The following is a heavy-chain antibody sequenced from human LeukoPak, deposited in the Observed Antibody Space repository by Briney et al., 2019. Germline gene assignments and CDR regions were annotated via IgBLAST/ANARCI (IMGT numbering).Heavy chain of an antibody. Sequence: GASVKVSCKASGYTFTSYGISWVRQAPGQGLEWMGWISAYNGNTNYAQKLQGRVTMTTDTFTSTAYMELRSLRSDDTAVYYCARDLPCSSTSCYNYYYYYMDVWGKGTTVTVSS. D-gene: IGHD2-2*01. CDR1: GYTFTSYG. CDR2: ISAYNGNT. V-gene: IGHV1-18*01. CDR3: ARDLPCSSTSCYNYYYYYMDV. J-gene: IGHJ6*03.